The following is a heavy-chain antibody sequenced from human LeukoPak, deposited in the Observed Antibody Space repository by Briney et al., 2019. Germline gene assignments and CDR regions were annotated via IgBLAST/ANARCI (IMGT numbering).Heavy chain of an antibody. Sequence: SETLSLTCTVSGGSISPYYWNWIRQPPGKGLEWIGSIHYSGRTDYNPSLNSRVTITVDTSKSQFSLKLTSVTAADTAVYYCARDSSGYDSGWYFDLWGRGTLVTVSS. CDR1: GGSISPYY. J-gene: IGHJ2*01. D-gene: IGHD5-12*01. CDR3: ARDSSGYDSGWYFDL. V-gene: IGHV4-59*01. CDR2: IHYSGRT.